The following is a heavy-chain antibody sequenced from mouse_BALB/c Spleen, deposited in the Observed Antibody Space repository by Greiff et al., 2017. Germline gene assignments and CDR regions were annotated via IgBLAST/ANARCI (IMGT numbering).Heavy chain of an antibody. CDR3: ARALLRGYYYAMDY. CDR2: ISYSGST. V-gene: IGHV3-2*02. D-gene: IGHD1-1*01. J-gene: IGHJ4*01. Sequence: EVKLMESGPGLVKPSQSLSLTCTVTGYSITSDYAWNWIRQFPGNKLEWMGYISYSGSTSYNPSLKSRISITRDTSKNQFFLQLNSVTTEDTATYYCARALLRGYYYAMDYWGQGTSVTVSS. CDR1: GYSITSDYA.